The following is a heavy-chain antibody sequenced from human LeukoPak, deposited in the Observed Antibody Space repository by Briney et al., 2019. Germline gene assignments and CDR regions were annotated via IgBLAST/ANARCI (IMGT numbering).Heavy chain of an antibody. V-gene: IGHV3-48*03. CDR3: VRRGYGSIFDY. J-gene: IGHJ4*02. CDR1: GFTFSSYE. D-gene: IGHD3-10*01. Sequence: GGSLRLSCAASGFTFSSYEMNWVRQAPGKGLEWVSYISSSGSTIYYADSVKGRFTISRDNAKNSLYLQMNSLRAEDTAVYYCVRRGYGSIFDYWGQGTLVTVSS. CDR2: ISSSGSTI.